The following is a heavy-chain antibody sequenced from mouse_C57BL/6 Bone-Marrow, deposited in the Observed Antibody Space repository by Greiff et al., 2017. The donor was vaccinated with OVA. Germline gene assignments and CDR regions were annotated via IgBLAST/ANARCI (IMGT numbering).Heavy chain of an antibody. D-gene: IGHD1-1*01. CDR1: GYTFTSYW. CDR3: ARSGVFITTVVAKDFDV. J-gene: IGHJ1*03. Sequence: VQLQQSGAELVRPGTSVKLSCKASGYTFTSYWMHWVKQRPGQGLEWIGVIDPSDSYTNYNQKFKGKATLTVDTSSSTAYMQLSSLTSEDSAVYYWARSGVFITTVVAKDFDVWGTGTTVTVSS. V-gene: IGHV1-59*01. CDR2: IDPSDSYT.